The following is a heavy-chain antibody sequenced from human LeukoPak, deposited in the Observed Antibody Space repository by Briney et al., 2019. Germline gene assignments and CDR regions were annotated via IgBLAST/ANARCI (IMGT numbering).Heavy chain of an antibody. CDR1: GFTFSSYA. CDR3: AKIPVSYSSGWSNFDY. J-gene: IGHJ4*02. V-gene: IGHV3-23*01. D-gene: IGHD6-19*01. Sequence: GGSLRLSCAASGFTFSSYAMSWVRQAPGKGLEWVSDISGSGGSTYYADSVKGRFTISRDNSKNTLFLQMSSLRAEDTAVYYCAKIPVSYSSGWSNFDYWGQGTLVTVSS. CDR2: ISGSGGST.